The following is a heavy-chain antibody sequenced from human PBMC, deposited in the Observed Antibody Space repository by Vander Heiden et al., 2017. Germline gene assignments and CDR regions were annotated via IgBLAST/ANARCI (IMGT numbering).Heavy chain of an antibody. CDR1: GGSISSSSYY. CDR3: ARRAGTVTRYNWFDP. CDR2: IYYSGRT. Sequence: QLQLQESGPGLVKPSETLSLTCTVSGGSISSSSYYWGWIRQPPGKGLEWIGSIYYSGRTYYNPSLKSRVTISVDTSKNQFSLKLSSVTAADTAVYYCARRAGTVTRYNWFDPWGQGTLVTVSS. D-gene: IGHD4-17*01. V-gene: IGHV4-39*01. J-gene: IGHJ5*02.